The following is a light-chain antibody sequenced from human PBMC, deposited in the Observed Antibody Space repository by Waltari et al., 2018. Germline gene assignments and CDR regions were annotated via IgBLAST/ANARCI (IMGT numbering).Light chain of an antibody. CDR1: ISNIGSNP. J-gene: IGLJ2*01. Sequence: QSLLTQPPSASGTPGQRVTISCSGGISNIGSNPLNWYRQFPGTAPKGLIYSNDQRTSGVPERFSGSKSGTSASLAISGLQSEDEADYYCAAWDDSLGGPVFGGGTKLTVL. CDR2: SND. V-gene: IGLV1-44*01. CDR3: AAWDDSLGGPV.